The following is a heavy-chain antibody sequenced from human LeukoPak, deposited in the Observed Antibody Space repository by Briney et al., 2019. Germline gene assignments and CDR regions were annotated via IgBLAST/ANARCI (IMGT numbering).Heavy chain of an antibody. CDR1: GFTFSSYA. Sequence: GGSLRLSCAASGFTFSSYAMSWVRQAPGKGREWASTITGSGGSTYYADSVKGRFTISRDNSKNTLYLQMNSLRAEDTAVYYCAKEITVTHYYFDYWGQGTLVTVSS. CDR3: AKEITVTHYYFDY. V-gene: IGHV3-23*01. D-gene: IGHD4-17*01. CDR2: ITGSGGST. J-gene: IGHJ4*02.